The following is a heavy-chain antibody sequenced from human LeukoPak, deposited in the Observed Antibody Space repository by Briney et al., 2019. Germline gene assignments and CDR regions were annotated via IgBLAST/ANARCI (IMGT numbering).Heavy chain of an antibody. CDR3: ARDGIIAAAGIKDY. CDR1: GYTFTSYG. J-gene: IGHJ4*02. V-gene: IGHV1-18*04. CDR2: ISAYNGNT. Sequence: GASVNVSCKASGYTFTSYGISWVRQAPGQGLEWMGWISAYNGNTNYAQKLQGRVTMTTDTSTSTAYMELRSLRSDDTAVYYCARDGIIAAAGIKDYWGQGTLVTVSP. D-gene: IGHD6-13*01.